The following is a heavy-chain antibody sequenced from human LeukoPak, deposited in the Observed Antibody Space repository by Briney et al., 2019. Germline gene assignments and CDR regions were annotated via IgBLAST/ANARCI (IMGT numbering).Heavy chain of an antibody. V-gene: IGHV4-4*02. CDR2: IYHSGST. D-gene: IGHD6-19*01. J-gene: IGHJ5*02. Sequence: PSETLSLTCAVSGGSITSNNWRNWVRQPPGKGLEWIGEIYHSGSTNYNPSLKSRVTISVDTSKNQFSLKLSSVTAADTAVYYYARVRYSTGWYNWFDPWGQGTLVTVSS. CDR3: ARVRYSTGWYNWFDP. CDR1: GGSITSNNW.